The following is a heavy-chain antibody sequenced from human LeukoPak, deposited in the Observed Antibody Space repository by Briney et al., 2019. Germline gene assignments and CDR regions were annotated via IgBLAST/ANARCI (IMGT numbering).Heavy chain of an antibody. J-gene: IGHJ4*02. CDR2: IYYSGST. D-gene: IGHD4-17*01. V-gene: IGHV4-59*01. Sequence: NPSETLSLTCTVSGGSISSYCWSWIRQPPGKGLEWIGYIYYSGSTNYNPSLKSRVTISVDTSKNQFSLKLSSVTAADTAVYYCARALNDYGDYLDYWGQGTLVTVSS. CDR3: ARALNDYGDYLDY. CDR1: GGSISSYC.